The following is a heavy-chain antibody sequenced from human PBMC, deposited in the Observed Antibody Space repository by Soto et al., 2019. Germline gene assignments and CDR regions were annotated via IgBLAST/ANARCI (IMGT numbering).Heavy chain of an antibody. V-gene: IGHV4-59*01. CDR2: MYYSGST. J-gene: IGHJ4*02. CDR3: GGKNYDISGDFDY. Sequence: PSETLSLTCTVSGGSISSYYWSWIRQPPGKGLEWLGYMYYSGSTNYNPSLKSRVTISVDTSKNQFSLKLSSVTAADTAVDYCGGKNYDISGDFDYWGQGTLVTV. D-gene: IGHD3-22*01. CDR1: GGSISSYY.